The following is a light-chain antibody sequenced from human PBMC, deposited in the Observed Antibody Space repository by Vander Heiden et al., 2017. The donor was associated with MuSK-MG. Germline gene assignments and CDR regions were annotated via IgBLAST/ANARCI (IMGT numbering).Light chain of an antibody. CDR2: DAA. CDR3: QQRSNWPPYT. J-gene: IGKJ2*01. CDR1: QSVSSY. V-gene: IGKV3-11*01. Sequence: EIVFPPSPATLSLSPGERATLSCRASQSVSSYLAWYQQKPGQAPRLLIYDAANRGTGITARFSGSGAGTDFTLTISSREQEDFAVYYCQQRSNWPPYTFGQGTKLEIK.